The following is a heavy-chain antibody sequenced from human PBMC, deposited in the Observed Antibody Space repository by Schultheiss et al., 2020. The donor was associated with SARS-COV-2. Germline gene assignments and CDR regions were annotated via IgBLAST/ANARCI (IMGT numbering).Heavy chain of an antibody. CDR1: GGTFSSYS. CDR3: ARDSGYKTGYYSWFDP. Sequence: SVKVSCKASGGTFSSYSISWVRQAPGQGLEWMGGIIPIFGTANYAQKFQGRVTITADESTSTAYMELSSLRSEDTAVYYCARDSGYKTGYYSWFDPWGQGTLVTVSS. J-gene: IGHJ5*02. V-gene: IGHV1-69*13. D-gene: IGHD1-26*01. CDR2: IIPIFGTA.